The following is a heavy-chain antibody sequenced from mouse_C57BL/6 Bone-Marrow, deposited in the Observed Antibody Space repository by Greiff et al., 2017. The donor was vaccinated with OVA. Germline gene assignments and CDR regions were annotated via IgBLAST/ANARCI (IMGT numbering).Heavy chain of an antibody. CDR1: GYAFTNYL. Sequence: VQRVESGAELVRPGTSVKVSCKASGYAFTNYLIEWVKQRPGQGLEWIGVINPGSGGTNYNEKFKGKATLTADKSSSTAYMQLSSLTSEDSAVYFCARNYYGSSYEAMDYWGQGTSVTVSS. CDR3: ARNYYGSSYEAMDY. V-gene: IGHV1-54*01. J-gene: IGHJ4*01. CDR2: INPGSGGT. D-gene: IGHD1-1*01.